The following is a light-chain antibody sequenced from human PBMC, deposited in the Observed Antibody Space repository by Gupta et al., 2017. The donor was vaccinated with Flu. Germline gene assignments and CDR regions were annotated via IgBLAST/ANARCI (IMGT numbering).Light chain of an antibody. CDR3: SSYTSSRML. J-gene: IGLJ2*01. V-gene: IGLV2-14*01. Sequence: VSWAPGQSITITCTGTSSDVGGYNYVSWYQQTPGKAPQRMIYEVSNRPSGVSNRFSGSKSGNKASLHISGLQAEDEAEESCSSYTSSRMLFGGGTKMT. CDR2: EVS. CDR1: SSDVGGYNY.